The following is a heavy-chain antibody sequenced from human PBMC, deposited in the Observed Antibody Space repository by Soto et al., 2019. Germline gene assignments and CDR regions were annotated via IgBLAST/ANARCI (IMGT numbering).Heavy chain of an antibody. D-gene: IGHD2-15*01. CDR2: ITSHGHIT. V-gene: IGHV3-64D*06. J-gene: IGHJ4*02. CDR1: GFTFSNYD. CDR3: VNDVVFRP. Sequence: GGSLRLSCSASGFTFSNYDMVWVRQAPGKGLENISAITSHGHITYYADSVKGRFTISRDNSKNTLSLQMSSLRGDDTAMYYCVNDVVFRPWGQGTLVTVS.